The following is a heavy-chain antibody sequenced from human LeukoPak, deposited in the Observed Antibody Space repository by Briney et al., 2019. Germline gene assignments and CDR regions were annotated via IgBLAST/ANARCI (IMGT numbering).Heavy chain of an antibody. CDR1: GFTFDDYA. V-gene: IGHV3-43*02. CDR3: AKDNIRDYYYYDMDV. Sequence: GGSLRLSCAASGFTFDDYAMRWVRQAPGKGLEWVSPISGDGGSTYYADSVKGRFTISRDNSKNSLYLQMNSLRAEDTAVYYCAKDNIRDYYYYDMDVWGQGATATVSS. J-gene: IGHJ6*02. CDR2: ISGDGGST. D-gene: IGHD3-3*02.